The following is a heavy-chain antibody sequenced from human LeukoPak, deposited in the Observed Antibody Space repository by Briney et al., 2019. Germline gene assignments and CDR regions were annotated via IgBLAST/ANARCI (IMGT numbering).Heavy chain of an antibody. J-gene: IGHJ5*02. CDR2: INHSGST. V-gene: IGHV4-34*01. D-gene: IGHD2-15*01. CDR1: GGSFSGYY. CDR3: ARESVIGYCSGDSCVKWFDP. Sequence: SETLSLTCAVYGGSFSGYYWSWIRQPPGKGLEWIGEINHSGSTNYNPSLKSRVTISVDTSKNQFSLKLSSVTAADTAVYYCARESVIGYCSGDSCVKWFDPWGQGTLVTVSS.